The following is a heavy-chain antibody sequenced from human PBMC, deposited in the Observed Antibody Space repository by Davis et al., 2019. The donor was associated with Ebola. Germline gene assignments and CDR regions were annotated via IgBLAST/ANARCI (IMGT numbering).Heavy chain of an antibody. Sequence: MPSETLSLTCTVSGYSISSGYYWSWIRQPPGKGLEWIGYIYHSGHTDSNPSFKSRVTISVDTSNKQFSLNLSSVTAADTAVYYCAREGKYRDESRTFDYWGQGTLVTVSS. J-gene: IGHJ4*02. CDR1: GYSISSGYY. D-gene: IGHD2-2*01. V-gene: IGHV4-61*01. CDR2: IYHSGHT. CDR3: AREGKYRDESRTFDY.